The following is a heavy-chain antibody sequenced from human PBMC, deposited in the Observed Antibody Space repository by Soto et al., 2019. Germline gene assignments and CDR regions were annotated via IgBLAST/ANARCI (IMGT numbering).Heavy chain of an antibody. CDR1: GYTFTSYG. J-gene: IGHJ5*02. CDR2: ISAYNGNT. D-gene: IGHD3-3*01. Sequence: ASVKVSCKASGYTFTSYGISWVRQAPGQGLEWMGWISAYNGNTNYAQKLQGRVTMTTDTSTSTAYMELRSLRSDDTAVYYCARAGRITIFGVVIPAMFDPWGQGTLVTVSS. CDR3: ARAGRITIFGVVIPAMFDP. V-gene: IGHV1-18*01.